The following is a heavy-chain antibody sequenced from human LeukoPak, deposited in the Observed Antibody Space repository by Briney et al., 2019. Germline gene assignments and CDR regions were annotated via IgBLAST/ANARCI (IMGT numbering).Heavy chain of an antibody. D-gene: IGHD6-19*01. Sequence: GGSLRLSCAASGFTVSSNYLSWVRQAPGKGLEWVSVVYSGDTTNYADSVKGRFTISRDNSKNTVYLQMSSLRADDTAVYYCARHLYNSGWYYYFDYWGQGTLVTVSS. V-gene: IGHV3-66*04. J-gene: IGHJ4*02. CDR3: ARHLYNSGWYYYFDY. CDR2: VYSGDTT. CDR1: GFTVSSNY.